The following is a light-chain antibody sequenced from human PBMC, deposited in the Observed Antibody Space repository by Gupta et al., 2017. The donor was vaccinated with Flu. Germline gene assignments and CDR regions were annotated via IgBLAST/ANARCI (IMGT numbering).Light chain of an antibody. J-gene: IGKJ3*01. CDR1: QSLSSSY. CDR3: QQYDSSPLT. CDR2: GAS. Sequence: EVVLTQSPATLSLSPGERATFSCWASQSLSSSYFACYQQKPDQAPRLLIYGASSKATGTPDRFSGSGSGADSTLTISRLEPEDVAVYYCQQYDSSPLTFGPGTKVDV. V-gene: IGKV3-20*01.